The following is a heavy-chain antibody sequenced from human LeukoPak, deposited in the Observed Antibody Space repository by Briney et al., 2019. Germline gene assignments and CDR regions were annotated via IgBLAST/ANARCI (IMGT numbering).Heavy chain of an antibody. CDR3: ASSTDCSSTSCYGYYYYYMDV. D-gene: IGHD2-2*01. J-gene: IGHJ6*03. CDR2: INTNTGNP. CDR1: GYTFTSYA. Sequence: GASVKVSCKASGYTFTSYAMNWVRQAPGQGLEWMGWINTNTGNPTYAQGFTGRFVFSLDTSVSTAYLQISSLKAEDTAVYYCASSTDCSSTSCYGYYYYYMDVWGKGTTVTVSS. V-gene: IGHV7-4-1*02.